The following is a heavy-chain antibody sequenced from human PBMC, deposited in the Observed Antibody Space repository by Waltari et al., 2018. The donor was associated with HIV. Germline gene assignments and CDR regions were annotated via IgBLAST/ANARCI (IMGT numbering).Heavy chain of an antibody. CDR1: GFILTASC. V-gene: IGHV3-74*01. CDR3: VRNEVWQRFHYFEH. J-gene: IGHJ1*01. D-gene: IGHD3-16*01. Sequence: EVQLVESGGVFVQPGEALRPSCVASGFILTASCTHWVRQVSGKGPLWVSRLTKDGRNAIYADSVKGRFTISRDIAKNTLYLELRRVGVEDSGVYYCVRNEVWQRFHYFEHWGQGTLVTVSS. CDR2: LTKDGRNA.